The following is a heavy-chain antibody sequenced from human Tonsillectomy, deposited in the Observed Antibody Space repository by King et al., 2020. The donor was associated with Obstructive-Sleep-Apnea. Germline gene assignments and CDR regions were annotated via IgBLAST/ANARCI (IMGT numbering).Heavy chain of an antibody. CDR3: ATRVPTAIDQWFDT. CDR1: GGSINSTNW. Sequence: VQLQESGPGLVKPSGTLSLTCAVSGGSINSTNWWSWVRQPPGKGLEWIGEIYHSGSTNYNPSLESRVTISVDKSKNQFTLKMNSVIAADTAVYYCATRVPTAIDQWFDTWGQGTLVTVSS. V-gene: IGHV4-4*02. CDR2: IYHSGST. D-gene: IGHD2-2*01. J-gene: IGHJ5*02.